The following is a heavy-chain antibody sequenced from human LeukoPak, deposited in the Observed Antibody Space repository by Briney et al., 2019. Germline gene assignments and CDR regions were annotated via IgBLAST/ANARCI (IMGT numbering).Heavy chain of an antibody. D-gene: IGHD2-2*01. V-gene: IGHV4-39*01. CDR3: ARRTGYCSSTSCYLPYYGMDV. CDR2: IYYSGST. Sequence: SETLSLTCTVSGGSISSSSYSWGWIRQPPGKGLEWIGSIYYSGSTYYNPSLKSRVTISVDTSKNQFSLKLSSVTAADTAVYYCARRTGYCSSTSCYLPYYGMDVWGQGTTVTVSS. J-gene: IGHJ6*02. CDR1: GGSISSSSYS.